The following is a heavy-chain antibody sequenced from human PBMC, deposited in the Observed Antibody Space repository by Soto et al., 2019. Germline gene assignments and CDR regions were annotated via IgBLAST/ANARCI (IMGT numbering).Heavy chain of an antibody. V-gene: IGHV3-21*02. J-gene: IGHJ4*02. CDR1: GFIFSDFQ. CDR3: ARDNLAFQGAFDL. CDR2: ITGTSAFT. D-gene: IGHD3-16*01. Sequence: VPLVQSGGGPVKPGGSLRLSCAASGFIFSDFQLNWVRQAPGRGLEWLSSITGTSAFTHYAGSIEGRFTISRDNPNNLLFLQMDNLRPEDTAVYYCARDNLAFQGAFDLWGQGTLVTVSS.